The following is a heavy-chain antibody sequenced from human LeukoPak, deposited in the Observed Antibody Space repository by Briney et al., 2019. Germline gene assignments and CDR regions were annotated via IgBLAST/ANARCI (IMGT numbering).Heavy chain of an antibody. J-gene: IGHJ4*02. Sequence: GGSLRLSCAASGFTFSTFGFNWVRQAPGKGLEWVSSISHSSTYISYADSVKGRFTIPRDNARNSLFLQMNSLRAEDTAVYYCARGYYYDSSVAYWGQGTLVTVSS. V-gene: IGHV3-21*01. D-gene: IGHD3-22*01. CDR2: ISHSSTYI. CDR1: GFTFSTFG. CDR3: ARGYYYDSSVAY.